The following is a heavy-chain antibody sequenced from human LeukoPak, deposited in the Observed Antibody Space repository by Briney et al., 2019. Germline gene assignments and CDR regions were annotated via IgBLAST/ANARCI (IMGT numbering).Heavy chain of an antibody. CDR2: IYYSGST. Sequence: SETLSLTCTVSGGSISSSSYYWGWIRQPPGKGLEWIGSIYYSGSTYYNPSLKSRVTISVDTSKNQFSLKLSSVTAADTAVYYCASLRGYSYSFLFDYWGQGTLVTVSS. V-gene: IGHV4-39*01. CDR3: ASLRGYSYSFLFDY. J-gene: IGHJ4*02. CDR1: GGSISSSSYY. D-gene: IGHD5-18*01.